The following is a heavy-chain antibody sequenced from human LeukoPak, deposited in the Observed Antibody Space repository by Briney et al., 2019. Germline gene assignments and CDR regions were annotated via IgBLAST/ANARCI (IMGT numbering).Heavy chain of an antibody. CDR3: AKGGAPPSGNSGWYSTKGNYYFDY. D-gene: IGHD6-19*01. V-gene: IGHV3-43D*03. J-gene: IGHJ4*02. CDR1: GFTFDDYA. CDR2: ISWDGGST. Sequence: GGSLRLSCAASGFTFDDYAMHWVRQAPGKGLEWVSLISWDGGSTYYADSVKGRFTISRDNSKNSLYLQMNSLRAEDTALYYCAKGGAPPSGNSGWYSTKGNYYFDYWGQGTLVTVSS.